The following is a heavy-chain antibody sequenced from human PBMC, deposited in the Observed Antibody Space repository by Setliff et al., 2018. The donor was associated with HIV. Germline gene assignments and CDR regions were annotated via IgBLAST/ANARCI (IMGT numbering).Heavy chain of an antibody. CDR1: GYTLTELS. CDR3: STGWGLYDNRHTAAGYLQH. Sequence: GASVKVSCKVSGYTLTELSMHWVRQAPGKGLEWMGGFDPEDGERIYAQKFQDRVTMTEDTSSDTAYMEMSGLTSEDTAVYFCSTGWGLYDNRHTAAGYLQHWGQGTLVTVSS. V-gene: IGHV1-24*01. D-gene: IGHD3-22*01. CDR2: FDPEDGER. J-gene: IGHJ1*01.